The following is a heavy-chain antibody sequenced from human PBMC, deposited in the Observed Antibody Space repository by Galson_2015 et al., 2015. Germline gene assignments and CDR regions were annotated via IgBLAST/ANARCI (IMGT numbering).Heavy chain of an antibody. J-gene: IGHJ3*02. V-gene: IGHV1-46*01. CDR3: ARVRAAALSAFDI. CDR1: GYTFTSYY. Sequence: SVKVSCKASGYTFTSYYVHWVRQAPGQGLEWMGIINPSGGSTSYAQKFQGRVTMTRDTSTSTVYMELSSLRSEDTAVYYCARVRAAALSAFDICGQGTMVTVSS. D-gene: IGHD6-13*01. CDR2: INPSGGST.